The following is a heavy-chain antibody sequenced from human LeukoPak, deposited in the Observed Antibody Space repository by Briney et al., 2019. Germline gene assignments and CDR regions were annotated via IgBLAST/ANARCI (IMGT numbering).Heavy chain of an antibody. V-gene: IGHV3-23*01. D-gene: IGHD5-12*01. Sequence: RGSLRLSCAASGFTFSSYAMSWVRQAPGKGLEWVSAISGSGGSTYYADSVKGRFTISRDNSKNTLYLQMNSLRAEDTAVYYCVKEGSGYSGYDYFDYWGQGTLVTVSS. CDR1: GFTFSSYA. CDR3: VKEGSGYSGYDYFDY. J-gene: IGHJ4*02. CDR2: ISGSGGST.